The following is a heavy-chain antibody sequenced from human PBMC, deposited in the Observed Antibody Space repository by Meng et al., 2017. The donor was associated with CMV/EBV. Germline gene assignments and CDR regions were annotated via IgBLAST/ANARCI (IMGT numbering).Heavy chain of an antibody. D-gene: IGHD3-9*01. CDR3: VRGTDAGGRLRYFD. J-gene: IGHJ4*02. V-gene: IGHV6-1*01. Sequence: SQTLSLTCAISGDSVSSNSVAWNWIRQSPLGGLEWLGRTRYGSRWYYDYAPAVRSRITISPDTSKNQFSLQLNSVTPEDTAVYFCVRGTDAGGRLRYFDWGQGTLVTVSS. CDR1: GDSVSSNSVA. CDR2: TRYGSRWYY.